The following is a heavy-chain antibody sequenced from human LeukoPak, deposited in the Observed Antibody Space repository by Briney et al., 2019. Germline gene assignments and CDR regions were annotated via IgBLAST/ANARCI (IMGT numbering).Heavy chain of an antibody. CDR3: ARALANYYDSSGYYPTLDY. D-gene: IGHD3-22*01. V-gene: IGHV1-8*01. Sequence: ASVKVSCKASGYTFTSYDINWVRQATGQGLEWMGWMNPNSGNTGYAQKFQGRVTMTRNTSISTAYMELSSLRSEDTAVYYCARALANYYDSSGYYPTLDYWGQGTLVTVSS. J-gene: IGHJ4*02. CDR1: GYTFTSYD. CDR2: MNPNSGNT.